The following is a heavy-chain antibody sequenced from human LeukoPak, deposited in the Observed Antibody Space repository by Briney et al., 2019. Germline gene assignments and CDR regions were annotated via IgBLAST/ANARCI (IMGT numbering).Heavy chain of an antibody. CDR1: GGSFSGYY. D-gene: IGHD5-18*01. J-gene: IGHJ4*02. CDR3: ARRLGWIQPLTDY. Sequence: SETLSLTCAVYGGSFSGYYWSWIRQPPGKGLEWIGEINHSGSTNYNPSLKSRVTISVDTSKNQFSLKLSSVTAADTAVYYCARRLGWIQPLTDYWGQGTLVTVSS. V-gene: IGHV4-34*01. CDR2: INHSGST.